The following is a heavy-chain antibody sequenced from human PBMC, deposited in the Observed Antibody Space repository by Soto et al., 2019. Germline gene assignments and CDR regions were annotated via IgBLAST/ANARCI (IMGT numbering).Heavy chain of an antibody. V-gene: IGHV4-61*01. D-gene: IGHD5-12*01. CDR2: IYYSGST. Sequence: PSETLSLTCTVSGGSVSSGSYYWSWIRQPPGKGLEWIGYIYYSGSTNYNPSLKSRVTTSVDTSKNQFSLKLSSVTAADTAVYYCARHGRVATIYYYHYMDVWGKGTTVTVSS. CDR3: ARHGRVATIYYYHYMDV. CDR1: GGSVSSGSYY. J-gene: IGHJ6*03.